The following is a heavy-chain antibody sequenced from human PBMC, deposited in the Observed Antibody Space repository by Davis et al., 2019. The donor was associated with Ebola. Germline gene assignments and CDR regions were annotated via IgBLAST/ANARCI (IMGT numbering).Heavy chain of an antibody. CDR2: ISAYNGNT. J-gene: IGHJ3*02. CDR1: GYTFISYG. D-gene: IGHD1-26*01. CDR3: ARTSIMGTATTASDI. V-gene: IGHV1-18*01. Sequence: ASVKVSCKASGYTFISYGISWVRQAPGQGLEWMGWISAYNGNTAYAQILQGRVTMTTDTSTGTAYMELRSLRSDDTAVYFCARTSIMGTATTASDIWGQGTRVTVSS.